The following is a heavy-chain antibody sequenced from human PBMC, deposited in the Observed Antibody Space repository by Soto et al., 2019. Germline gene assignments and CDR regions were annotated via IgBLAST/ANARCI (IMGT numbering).Heavy chain of an antibody. CDR2: INPANGNT. Sequence: QVQLVQSGAELKKPGASVNISCQASGLTFSDTLINWVRQAPGQMLEWMGWINPANGNTRYSESFQGRVTISSLSSSSNAYVAMSDLISADTAVYYFAGDVVSVGPRANDALDVWGQGTMITVSS. CDR3: AGDVVSVGPRANDALDV. V-gene: IGHV1-3*01. CDR1: GLTFSDTL. J-gene: IGHJ3*01. D-gene: IGHD3-3*01.